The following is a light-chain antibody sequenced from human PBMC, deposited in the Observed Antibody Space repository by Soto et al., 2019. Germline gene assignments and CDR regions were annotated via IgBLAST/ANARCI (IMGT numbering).Light chain of an antibody. CDR1: QGISNY. CDR2: AAS. CDR3: QKYNSAAHT. J-gene: IGKJ2*01. V-gene: IGKV1-27*01. Sequence: DIQMTQSPSSLSASVGDRVTITCRASQGISNYLAWYQQKPGKVPKLLIYAASTLQSGVPSRFGGSGSGTDFTLTISSLQPEDVADYYGQKYNSAAHTFGQGTKLEIK.